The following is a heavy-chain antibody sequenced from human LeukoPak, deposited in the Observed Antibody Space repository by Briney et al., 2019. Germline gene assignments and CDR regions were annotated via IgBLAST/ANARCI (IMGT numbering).Heavy chain of an antibody. CDR1: GASVNSGSYY. D-gene: IGHD3-22*01. CDR3: VRDYPVVPYYFDSSAYYPHI. V-gene: IGHV4-61*02. CDR2: IYTSGST. Sequence: PSETLSLTCTVSGASVNSGSYYWSWIRQPAGKGLEWIGRIYTSGSTNYNPSLKGRVTISVDTSKNQFSLRLNSVTAADTAVYYCVRDYPVVPYYFDSSAYYPHIRGPGTMVTVSS. J-gene: IGHJ3*02.